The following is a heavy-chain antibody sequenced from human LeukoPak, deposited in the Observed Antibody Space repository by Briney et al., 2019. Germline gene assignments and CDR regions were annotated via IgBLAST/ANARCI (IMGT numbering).Heavy chain of an antibody. CDR2: IIPIFGTA. D-gene: IGHD2-2*01. V-gene: IGHV1-69*06. J-gene: IGHJ6*03. CDR1: GGTFSSYA. Sequence: SVKVSCKASGGTFSSYAISWVRQAPGQGLEWMGRIIPIFGTANYAQKFQGRVTITADKSTSTAYMELSSLRSEDTAVYYCVKSFCSSTSCYGASYYYYYMDVWGKGTTVTVSS. CDR3: VKSFCSSTSCYGASYYYYYMDV.